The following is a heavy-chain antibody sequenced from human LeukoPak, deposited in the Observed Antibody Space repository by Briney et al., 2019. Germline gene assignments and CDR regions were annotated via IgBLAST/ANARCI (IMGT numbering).Heavy chain of an antibody. CDR2: LSPDSGNT. J-gene: IGHJ6*02. Sequence: ASVKVSCKASGYTFTSYGISWVRQAPGQGLEWMGWLSPDSGNTNYAQKLQGRVTMTSDTSTSTAYMELRSLRSDDTAVYYCARERYFGSGRPSGVDVWGQGTTVTVSS. V-gene: IGHV1-18*01. D-gene: IGHD3-10*01. CDR1: GYTFTSYG. CDR3: ARERYFGSGRPSGVDV.